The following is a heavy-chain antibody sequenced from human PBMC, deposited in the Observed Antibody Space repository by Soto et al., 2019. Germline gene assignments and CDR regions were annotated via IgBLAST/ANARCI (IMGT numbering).Heavy chain of an antibody. CDR3: ARDYYYDFWSGYYDYYYYDMDV. V-gene: IGHV4-38-2*02. D-gene: IGHD3-3*01. J-gene: IGHJ6*02. Sequence: SETLSLTCAVSGYPISSGYYWGWIRQPPGKGLEWIGSIYHSGSTYYNPSLKSRVTISVDTSKNQFSLKLSSVTAADTAVYYCARDYYYDFWSGYYDYYYYDMDVRGQGTLVTGAS. CDR1: GYPISSGYY. CDR2: IYHSGST.